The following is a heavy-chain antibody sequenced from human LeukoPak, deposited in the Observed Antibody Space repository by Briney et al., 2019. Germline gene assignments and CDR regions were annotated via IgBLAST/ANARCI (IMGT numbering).Heavy chain of an antibody. Sequence: GGSLRLSCAASGFTFTIYGMNWVRQAPGKGLEWVSSISSSSYIYYADSVKGRFTISRDNAKNSLYLQMNSLRAEDTAVYYCSSYDILTGYYHPDYWGQGTLVTVSS. CDR3: SSYDILTGYYHPDY. CDR1: GFTFTIYG. V-gene: IGHV3-21*01. J-gene: IGHJ4*02. CDR2: ISSSSYI. D-gene: IGHD3-9*01.